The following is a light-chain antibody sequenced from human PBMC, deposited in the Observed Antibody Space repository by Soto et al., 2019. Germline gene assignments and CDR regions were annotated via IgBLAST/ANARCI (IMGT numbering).Light chain of an antibody. V-gene: IGKV3-20*01. CDR1: QSVSSTY. CDR2: GAS. CDR3: QQYGRSPPNT. Sequence: EIVLTQSPGTLSLSPGERATLSCLASQSVSSTYLAWYQQKPGQAPRLLIYGASSRATGIPDRFSGSGSGTDFTLTISRLEPEDFAVYYCQQYGRSPPNTFGGGTKVDI. J-gene: IGKJ4*01.